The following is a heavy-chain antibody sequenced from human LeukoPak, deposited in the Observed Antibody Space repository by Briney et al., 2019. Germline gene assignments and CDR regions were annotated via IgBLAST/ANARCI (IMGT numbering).Heavy chain of an antibody. CDR3: ARVAEQLVDY. D-gene: IGHD6-13*01. CDR2: ISGYNGNT. J-gene: IGHJ4*02. CDR1: GYTFTSYG. V-gene: IGHV1-18*01. Sequence: ASVKVSCKASGYTFTSYGISWVRQAPGQGLGWMGWISGYNGNTNYSHNLQGRVTMTTDTSTSTAYMELRSLRSDDTAVYYCARVAEQLVDYWGQGTLVTVSS.